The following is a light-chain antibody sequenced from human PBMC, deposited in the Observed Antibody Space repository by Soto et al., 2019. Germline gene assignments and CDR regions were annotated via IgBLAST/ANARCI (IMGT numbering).Light chain of an antibody. Sequence: QSVLTQSPSASASLGASVKLTCTLSSGHSSLAIAWHQQQPEKGPRYLMKVNSDGSHSKGDGIPDRYSGSSSGAERYLTISSLQSEDEADYYCQTWGAGTGVCGGGTQLTVL. J-gene: IGLJ3*02. V-gene: IGLV4-69*02. CDR3: QTWGAGTGV. CDR1: SGHSSLA. CDR2: VNSDGSH.